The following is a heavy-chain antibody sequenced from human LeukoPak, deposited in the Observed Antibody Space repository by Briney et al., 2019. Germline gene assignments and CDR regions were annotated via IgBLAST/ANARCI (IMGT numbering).Heavy chain of an antibody. CDR1: GGSISSYY. CDR2: IYDSGST. D-gene: IGHD3-3*01. J-gene: IGHJ4*02. CDR3: ARDQSDTYYDFWSGFHLV. Sequence: PSETLSLTCTVSGGSISSYYWSWIRQPPGKGLEWIGYIYDSGSTNYNPSLKSRVTMSVDTSKNQFSLKLSSVTAADTAVYYCARDQSDTYYDFWSGFHLVWGQGTLVTVSS. V-gene: IGHV4-59*12.